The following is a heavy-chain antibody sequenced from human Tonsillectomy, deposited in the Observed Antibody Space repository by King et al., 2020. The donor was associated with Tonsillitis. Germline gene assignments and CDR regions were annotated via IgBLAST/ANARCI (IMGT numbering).Heavy chain of an antibody. D-gene: IGHD2-15*01. CDR3: ARDQYVGVVPAERDWFDS. V-gene: IGHV1-18*01. CDR1: GYTFTHYD. CDR2: ISTYNGDT. Sequence: VQLVESGAEVKKPGASVKVSCTASGYTFTHYDITWVRQAPGQGLEWMGWISTYNGDTNYAQKLQGRVTMTTDTSTNTAYMELRSLRSEDTAVYYCARDQYVGVVPAERDWFDSWGQGTLVTVSS. J-gene: IGHJ5*01.